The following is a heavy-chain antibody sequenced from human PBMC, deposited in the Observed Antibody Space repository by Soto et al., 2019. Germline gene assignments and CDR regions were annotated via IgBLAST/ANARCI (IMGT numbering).Heavy chain of an antibody. Sequence: GGSLRLSCAASGFTFSNYAMSWVRRPPGKGLEWVSVIGASGGNTFYADSVKGRFTISRDNSKNTLYLQMNSLRAEDSAVYYCAKGGSTSGRRNGDYFDYWGQGTLVTVSS. D-gene: IGHD1-1*01. CDR3: AKGGSTSGRRNGDYFDY. CDR2: IGASGGNT. CDR1: GFTFSNYA. J-gene: IGHJ4*02. V-gene: IGHV3-23*01.